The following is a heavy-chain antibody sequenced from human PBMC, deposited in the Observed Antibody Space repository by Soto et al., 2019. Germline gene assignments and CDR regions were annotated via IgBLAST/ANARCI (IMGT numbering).Heavy chain of an antibody. Sequence: QVQLVESGGGVVQPGRSLRLSCAASGFTFTNYAMHWVRQAPGQGLEWVSIVSFDGSNKYYADSVKGRFTISRDNSKNTLYLQMTGLRAEDTAVYFCARQNGAFDYGGQGTLVPVSS. CDR1: GFTFTNYA. V-gene: IGHV3-30-3*01. CDR3: ARQNGAFDY. J-gene: IGHJ4*02. D-gene: IGHD2-8*01. CDR2: VSFDGSNK.